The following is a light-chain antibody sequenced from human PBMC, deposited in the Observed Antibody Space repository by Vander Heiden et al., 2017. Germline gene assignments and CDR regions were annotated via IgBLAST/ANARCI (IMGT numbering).Light chain of an antibody. V-gene: IGLV2-11*01. J-gene: IGLJ2*01. CDR2: DVS. Sequence: QSALTQPRSVSGSPGQSVPISCTGTSSDVGGYNYVSWYQQHPGKAPKLMIYDVSKRPSEVPDRFSGSKSGNTASLTISGLQAEDEADYYCCSYAGSYTPFGGGTKLTVL. CDR3: CSYAGSYTP. CDR1: SSDVGGYNY.